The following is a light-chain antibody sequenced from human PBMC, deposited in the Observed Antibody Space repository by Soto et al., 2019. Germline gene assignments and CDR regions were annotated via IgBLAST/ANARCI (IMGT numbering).Light chain of an antibody. Sequence: DIVLTQSPATLSLSPGERATLSCRASQSVSSSYLAWYQQRPGQAPRLLIFGASYRATGIPDTFSGSGSGTDFTLTISRLEPEDFAVYYCQHYSSSPPEFTFGPGTKVDSK. CDR1: QSVSSSY. CDR2: GAS. V-gene: IGKV3-20*01. CDR3: QHYSSSPPEFT. J-gene: IGKJ3*01.